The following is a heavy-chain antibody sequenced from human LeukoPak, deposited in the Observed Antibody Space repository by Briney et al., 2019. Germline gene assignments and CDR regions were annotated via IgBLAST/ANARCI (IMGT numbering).Heavy chain of an antibody. CDR1: GGSFSGYY. J-gene: IGHJ4*02. CDR3: ARARNLWFGELFVY. Sequence: PSETLSLTCAVYGGSFSGYYWSWLRQPPGKGLEWIGEINRSGSTNYNPSLKSRVTISVDTSKNQFSLKLSSVTAADTAVYYCARARNLWFGELFVYWGQGTLVTVSS. CDR2: INRSGST. V-gene: IGHV4-34*01. D-gene: IGHD3-10*01.